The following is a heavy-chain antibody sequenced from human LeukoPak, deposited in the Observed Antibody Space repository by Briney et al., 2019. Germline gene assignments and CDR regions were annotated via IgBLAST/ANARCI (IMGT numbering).Heavy chain of an antibody. V-gene: IGHV3-23*01. Sequence: GGSLRLSCAASGFTFSSYAMSWVRQAPGMGLEWVSTISGNGGATYYADSVKGRFTISRDNSKNTLYLQMNSLRAEDAAVYYCAKDPPSSGTTFDYWGQGTLVTVSS. J-gene: IGHJ4*02. CDR2: ISGNGGAT. D-gene: IGHD2/OR15-2a*01. CDR1: GFTFSSYA. CDR3: AKDPPSSGTTFDY.